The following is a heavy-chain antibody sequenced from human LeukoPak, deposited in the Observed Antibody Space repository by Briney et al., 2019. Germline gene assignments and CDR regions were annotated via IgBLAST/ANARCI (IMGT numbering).Heavy chain of an antibody. V-gene: IGHV4-34*01. CDR1: GGSFSGYY. Sequence: PSETLSPTCAVYGGSFSGYYWSWIRQPPGKGLEWIGEINHSGSTNYNPSLKSRVTISVDTSKNQFSLKLSSVTAADTAVYYCARGQHPNTAPGYYYDSSGSYFDYWGQGTLVTVSS. CDR3: ARGQHPNTAPGYYYDSSGSYFDY. CDR2: INHSGST. D-gene: IGHD3-22*01. J-gene: IGHJ4*02.